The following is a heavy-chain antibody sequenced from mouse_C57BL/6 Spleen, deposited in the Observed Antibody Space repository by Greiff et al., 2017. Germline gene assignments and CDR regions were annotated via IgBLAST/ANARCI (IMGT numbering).Heavy chain of an antibody. V-gene: IGHV14-2*01. CDR3: ARSYYGREPMMDY. D-gene: IGHD1-2*01. CDR2: IDPEDGET. J-gene: IGHJ4*01. Sequence: EVKLQESGAELVKPGASVTLSCTASGFNIKDYYMHWVKQRTEQGLEWIGRIDPEDGETKYAPKFQGKATMTADTSSNTAYLQLSSLTSEDTAVYYCARSYYGREPMMDYWGQGTSVTVSS. CDR1: GFNIKDYY.